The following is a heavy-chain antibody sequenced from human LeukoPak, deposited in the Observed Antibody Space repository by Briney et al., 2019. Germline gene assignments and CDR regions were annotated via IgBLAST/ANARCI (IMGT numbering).Heavy chain of an antibody. CDR3: AKHDLSGSYFVY. CDR1: GFSFSSHA. D-gene: IGHD3-10*01. V-gene: IGHV3-23*01. Sequence: GGSLRLSCSASGFSFSSHAMTWVRQAPGKGLEWVSTICGSGSCTYYADSVRGRFTISRDNSRNTLSLQMNSLRVEDAALYYCAKHDLSGSYFVYWGQGTLVTVSS. CDR2: ICGSGSCT. J-gene: IGHJ4*02.